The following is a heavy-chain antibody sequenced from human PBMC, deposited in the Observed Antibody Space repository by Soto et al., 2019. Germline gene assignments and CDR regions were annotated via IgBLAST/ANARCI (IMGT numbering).Heavy chain of an antibody. D-gene: IGHD2-2*01. CDR3: ARPSTDYYYGMDV. V-gene: IGHV5-51*01. CDR2: IYPGDSDT. Sequence: GESLNISFKGSGYSFTSYWIGWVRQMPGKGLEWMGIIYPGDSDTRYSPSFQGQVTISADKSISTAYLQWSSLKASDTAMYYCARPSTDYYYGMDVWGQGTTVTVSS. CDR1: GYSFTSYW. J-gene: IGHJ6*02.